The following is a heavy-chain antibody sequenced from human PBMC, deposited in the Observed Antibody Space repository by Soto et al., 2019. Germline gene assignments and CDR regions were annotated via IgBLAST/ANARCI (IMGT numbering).Heavy chain of an antibody. CDR1: GYTFTSYY. J-gene: IGHJ6*02. CDR3: AREYQGDGYNDYYYYGMDV. V-gene: IGHV1-46*01. D-gene: IGHD5-12*01. Sequence: ASVKVSCKASGYTFTSYYMHWVRQAPGQGLEWMGIINPSGGSTSYAQKFQGRVTMTRDTSTSTVYMELSSLRSEDTAVYYCAREYQGDGYNDYYYYGMDVWGQGATVTVSS. CDR2: INPSGGST.